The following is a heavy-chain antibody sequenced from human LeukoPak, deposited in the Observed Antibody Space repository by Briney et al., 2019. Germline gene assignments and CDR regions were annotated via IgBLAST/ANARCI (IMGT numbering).Heavy chain of an antibody. CDR2: IYTSGST. CDR1: GGSISSGSYY. Sequence: SQTLSLTCTVSGGSISSGSYYWRWIRQPAGKGLEWIGRIYTSGSTNYNPPLKSRVTISVDTSKNQFSLKLSSVTAADTAVYYCARGSGSSGSHYYYMDVWGKGTTVTVSS. V-gene: IGHV4-61*02. CDR3: ARGSGSSGSHYYYMDV. J-gene: IGHJ6*03. D-gene: IGHD3-22*01.